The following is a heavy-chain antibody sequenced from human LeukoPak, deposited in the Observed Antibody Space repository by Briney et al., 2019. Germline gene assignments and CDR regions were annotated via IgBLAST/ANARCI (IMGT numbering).Heavy chain of an antibody. V-gene: IGHV4-59*01. CDR3: ARERGRYYDSSGYYYSENWFDP. Sequence: PSETLSLTCTVSGGSISSYYWSWIRQPPGKGLEWIGYIYYSGGTNYNPSLKSRVTISVDTSKNQFSLKLSSVTAADTAVYYCARERGRYYDSSGYYYSENWFDPWGQGTLATVSS. CDR2: IYYSGGT. CDR1: GGSISSYY. J-gene: IGHJ5*02. D-gene: IGHD3-22*01.